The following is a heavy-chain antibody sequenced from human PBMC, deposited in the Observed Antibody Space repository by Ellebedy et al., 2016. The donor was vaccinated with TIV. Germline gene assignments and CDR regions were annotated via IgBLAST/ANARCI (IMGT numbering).Heavy chain of an antibody. CDR2: INHSGSS. D-gene: IGHD4-23*01. CDR3: ARGASYGGNSGY. J-gene: IGHJ4*02. Sequence: SETLSLTXAVYGGSFSGYYWSWIRQPPGKGLEWIGEINHSGSSNYNPSLKSRVTISVDTSKNQFSLKLSSVTAADTAVYYCARGASYGGNSGYWGQGTLVTVSS. V-gene: IGHV4-34*01. CDR1: GGSFSGYY.